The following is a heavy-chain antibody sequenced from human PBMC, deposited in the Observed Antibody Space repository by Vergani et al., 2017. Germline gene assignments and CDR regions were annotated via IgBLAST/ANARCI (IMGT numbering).Heavy chain of an antibody. CDR3: AKEGKSSTHFVAD. CDR2: INGGRT. V-gene: IGHV3-23*01. J-gene: IGHJ4*02. Sequence: EVQLLESGGGLVQPGGSLRISCAASGFNFNNYGMSWVRQSPGKGLEWVSAINGGRTYYADSVKDRFTISTDNFKNTLYLQMMSLRAEDTAVYYCAKEGKSSTHFVADWGQGTLVAVSS. D-gene: IGHD2-2*01. CDR1: GFNFNNYG.